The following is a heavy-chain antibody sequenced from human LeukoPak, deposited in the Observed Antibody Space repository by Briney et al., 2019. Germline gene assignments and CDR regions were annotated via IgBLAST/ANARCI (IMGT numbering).Heavy chain of an antibody. CDR1: GFSFGSYW. CDR2: IQSDGSST. V-gene: IGHV3-74*01. J-gene: IGHJ4*02. CDR3: VRGAPFDF. Sequence: PGGSLRLSCAASGFSFGSYWMHWVRRAPGKGLVWVSRIQSDGSSTDYADSVRGRFTISRDNAKNMLFLQMNSLRAEDTAIYYCVRGAPFDFWGQATLVTVSS.